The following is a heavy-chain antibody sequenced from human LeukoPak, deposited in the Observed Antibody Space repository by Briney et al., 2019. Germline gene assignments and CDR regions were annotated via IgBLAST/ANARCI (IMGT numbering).Heavy chain of an antibody. J-gene: IGHJ5*02. V-gene: IGHV6-1*01. Sequence: SQTLSLTCAISGDSVSSNSAAWNWIWQSPSRGLEWLGRTYYRSKWYNDYAVSVKSRITINPDTSKNQFSLQLNSVTPEDTAVYYCARGSSSWFHNWFDPWGQGTLVTVSS. CDR2: TYYRSKWYN. CDR3: ARGSSSWFHNWFDP. D-gene: IGHD6-13*01. CDR1: GDSVSSNSAA.